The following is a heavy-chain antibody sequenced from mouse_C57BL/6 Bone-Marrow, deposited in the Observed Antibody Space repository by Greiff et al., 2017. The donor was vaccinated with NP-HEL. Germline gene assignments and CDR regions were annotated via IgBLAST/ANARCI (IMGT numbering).Heavy chain of an antibody. Sequence: QVQLQQPGAELVRPGSSVKLSCKASGYTFTSYWMDWVKQRPGQGLEWIGNIDPSDSETHYNQKFKDKATLTVDKSSSTAYMQLSSLTSEDSAVYYCARFYYGNYGFDYWGQGTTLTVSS. J-gene: IGHJ2*01. CDR2: IDPSDSET. D-gene: IGHD2-1*01. V-gene: IGHV1-61*01. CDR3: ARFYYGNYGFDY. CDR1: GYTFTSYW.